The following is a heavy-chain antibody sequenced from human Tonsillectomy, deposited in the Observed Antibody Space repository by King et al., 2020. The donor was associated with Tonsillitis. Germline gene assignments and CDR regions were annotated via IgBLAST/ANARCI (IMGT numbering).Heavy chain of an antibody. V-gene: IGHV5-51*01. CDR2: IYPGDSET. CDR1: GYNFTASW. Sequence: VQLVESGAEVKKPGESLNISCKGSGYNFTASWIGWVRQMPGKGLEWLGIIYPGDSETRYSPSLQGQVTISADKSITTAYLQWSGLKASDTAIYYCARHRAGGDYSGSGRYPGRPFDVWGQGTVVTVSS. J-gene: IGHJ3*01. CDR3: ARHRAGGDYSGSGRYPGRPFDV. D-gene: IGHD3-10*01.